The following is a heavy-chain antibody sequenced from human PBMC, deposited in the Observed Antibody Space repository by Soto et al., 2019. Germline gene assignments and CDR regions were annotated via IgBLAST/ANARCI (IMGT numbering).Heavy chain of an antibody. CDR3: ARLVIIVAGGHDF. CDR1: AYNFTNDC. V-gene: IGHV5-10-1*01. D-gene: IGHD6-19*01. CDR2: IDPTDSYT. J-gene: IGHJ4*02. Sequence: GESLKISWSGPAYNFTNDCISSVRPVPGRGLEWMGRIDPTDSYTNYSTSFQGHVTLSADRSVSTASLHWRSLKASDTAMYYCARLVIIVAGGHDFWGQGTLVNVSS.